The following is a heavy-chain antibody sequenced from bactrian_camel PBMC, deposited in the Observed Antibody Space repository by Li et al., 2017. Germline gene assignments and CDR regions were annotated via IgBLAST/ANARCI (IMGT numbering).Heavy chain of an antibody. CDR2: IYTGSSPQYTNSGYA. Sequence: VQLVESGGGLVRPGTSARLSCVASEFSLYMTWVRQAPGKGLEWVASIYTGSSPQYTNSGYADYPASLKGRFTIPRDNAKKSVYLQMDALKAEDTGMYYCAAGQHRLGLCYLLAERFPHWGQGTQVTVS. D-gene: IGHD1*01. J-gene: IGHJ4*01. CDR3: AAGQHRLGLCYLLAERFPH. CDR1: EFSLY. V-gene: IGHV3-2*01.